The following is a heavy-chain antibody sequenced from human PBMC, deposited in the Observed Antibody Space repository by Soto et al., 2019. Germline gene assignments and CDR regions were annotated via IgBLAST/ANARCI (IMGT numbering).Heavy chain of an antibody. J-gene: IGHJ5*02. CDR2: IIPIFGTA. Sequence: QVQLVQSGAEVKKPGSSVKVSCKASGGTFSSYDISWVRQAPGQGLEWMGGIIPIFGTANYAQQFQGRVTMTADESTRTAYMELGSLRSEDTAVYYCAKPFGGSWFDPWGQGTLVTVSS. CDR1: GGTFSSYD. V-gene: IGHV1-69*12. CDR3: AKPFGGSWFDP. D-gene: IGHD3-3*01.